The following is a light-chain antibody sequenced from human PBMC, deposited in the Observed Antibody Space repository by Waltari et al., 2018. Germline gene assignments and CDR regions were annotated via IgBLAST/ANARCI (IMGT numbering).Light chain of an antibody. CDR3: QQYYSVPLT. V-gene: IGKV4-1*01. J-gene: IGKJ1*01. CDR2: WAS. CDR1: QTVLYSSTNKNY. Sequence: DIVMTQSPDSLAVSLGERATINCKSSQTVLYSSTNKNYLTWYQQKPGQPPKLLIYWASTRESGVPDRFSGSGSGTDFTLTISSLQAEDVAIYYCQQYYSVPLTFGQGTKVGIK.